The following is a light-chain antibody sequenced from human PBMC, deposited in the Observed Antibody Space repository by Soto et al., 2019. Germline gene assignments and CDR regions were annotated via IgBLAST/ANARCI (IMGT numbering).Light chain of an antibody. V-gene: IGKV1-39*01. CDR1: QSISYR. Sequence: DIQMTQSPSTLSASVGDRVTITCRASQSISYRLAWYQQKSGKAPKVLIYDVSSLQSGVPSRFSGGGSGTDFTLTISNLQPEDFATYYCQQTYSTPFTFGPGTKVDIK. CDR2: DVS. CDR3: QQTYSTPFT. J-gene: IGKJ3*01.